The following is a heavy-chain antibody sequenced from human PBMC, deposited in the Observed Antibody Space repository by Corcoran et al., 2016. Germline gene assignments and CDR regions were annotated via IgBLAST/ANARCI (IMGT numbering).Heavy chain of an antibody. CDR3: ASRRGTAMAPLDY. CDR1: GGTFSNYA. J-gene: IGHJ4*02. V-gene: IGHV1-69*06. D-gene: IGHD5-18*01. Sequence: QVQLVQSGAEVKKPGSSVKVSCKASGGTFSNYAISWVRLAPGQGLEWMGGIIPIFGTANYAQKFQGRVTITADKFTSTAYMELRSLRSEDTAVYYWASRRGTAMAPLDYWGQGTLVTVSS. CDR2: IIPIFGTA.